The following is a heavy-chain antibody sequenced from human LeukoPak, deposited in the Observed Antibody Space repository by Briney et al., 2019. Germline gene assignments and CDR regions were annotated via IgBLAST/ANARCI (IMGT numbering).Heavy chain of an antibody. CDR1: GFTFSSYS. CDR3: ASDKSRWSGYDYVDY. CDR2: ISSSSSYI. J-gene: IGHJ4*02. V-gene: IGHV3-21*01. Sequence: PGGSLRLSCAASGFTFSSYSMNWVRQAPRKGLEWVSSISSSSSYIYYADSVKGRFTISKDNAKNSLYLQMNSLRAEDTAVYYCASDKSRWSGYDYVDYWGQGTLVTVSS. D-gene: IGHD5-12*01.